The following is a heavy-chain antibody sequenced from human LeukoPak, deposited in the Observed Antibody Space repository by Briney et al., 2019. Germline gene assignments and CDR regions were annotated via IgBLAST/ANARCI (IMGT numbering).Heavy chain of an antibody. D-gene: IGHD3-22*01. CDR2: INHSGST. CDR1: GGPFSVYY. V-gene: IGHV4-34*01. J-gene: IGHJ6*02. Sequence: SETLSLTCAVYGGPFSVYYWSWIRQPPGKGLEWIGEINHSGSTNYNPSLKSRVTISVDTSKNQFSLKLSSVTAADTAVYYCARGRYDSSGYHQKTYGMDVWGQGTTVTVSS. CDR3: ARGRYDSSGYHQKTYGMDV.